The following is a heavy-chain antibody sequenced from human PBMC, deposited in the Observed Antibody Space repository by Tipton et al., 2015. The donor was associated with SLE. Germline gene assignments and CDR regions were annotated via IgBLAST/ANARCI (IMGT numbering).Heavy chain of an antibody. Sequence: QSGAEVKKPGASVKISCEASGNTFSSDYINWVRQAPGQGLEWIGIINPSGESTNSARKLQDRVILTRDTATSTVYMELRSLGSEDTAVYYCARGAANQWLFNWFDSWGQGTLVTVSS. J-gene: IGHJ5*01. CDR1: GNTFSSDY. V-gene: IGHV1-46*04. CDR3: ARGAANQWLFNWFDS. CDR2: INPSGEST. D-gene: IGHD6-19*01.